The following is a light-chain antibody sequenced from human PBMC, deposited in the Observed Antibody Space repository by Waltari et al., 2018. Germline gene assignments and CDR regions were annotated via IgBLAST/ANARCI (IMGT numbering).Light chain of an antibody. CDR3: QAWDGSTSTVV. V-gene: IGLV3-1*01. CDR1: NLGEKY. CDR2: EDD. Sequence: SYEVTQPPSVSVSPGQTASITCSGDNLGEKYVSCYQQKPGQSPVVVIYEDDDRPSGIPERFSGSNSGNTATLTISGTQAMDEADYYCQAWDGSTSTVVFGGGTKVTVL. J-gene: IGLJ2*01.